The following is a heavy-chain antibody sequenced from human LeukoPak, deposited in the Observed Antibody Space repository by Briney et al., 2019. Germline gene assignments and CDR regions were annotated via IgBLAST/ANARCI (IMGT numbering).Heavy chain of an antibody. D-gene: IGHD3-3*01. CDR2: IYPGDSDT. V-gene: IGHV5-51*01. Sequence: GESLKISCKGSGFSFTSYWIGWVRQMPGKGLEWMGIIYPGDSDTRYSPSFQGQVTISADKSISTAYLQWSSLKASDTAMYYCARHTYGTYYDFWSGYYSAHYYMDVWGKGTTVTVSS. CDR3: ARHTYGTYYDFWSGYYSAHYYMDV. CDR1: GFSFTSYW. J-gene: IGHJ6*03.